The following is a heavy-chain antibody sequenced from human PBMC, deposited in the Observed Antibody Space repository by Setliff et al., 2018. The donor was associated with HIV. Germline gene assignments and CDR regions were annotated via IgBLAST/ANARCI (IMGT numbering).Heavy chain of an antibody. CDR3: ARDRGSYNFWSGLARGDNWFDP. CDR1: GGSLSGYH. Sequence: SETLSLTCAVYGGSLSGYHWSWIRQSPEKGLEWIGEINHSGSTNYKPSLKSRVTMSVDTSKNQFSLNLTSVTAADTAVYYCARDRGSYNFWSGLARGDNWFDPWGQGTLVTVSS. D-gene: IGHD3-3*01. CDR2: INHSGST. J-gene: IGHJ5*02. V-gene: IGHV4-34*01.